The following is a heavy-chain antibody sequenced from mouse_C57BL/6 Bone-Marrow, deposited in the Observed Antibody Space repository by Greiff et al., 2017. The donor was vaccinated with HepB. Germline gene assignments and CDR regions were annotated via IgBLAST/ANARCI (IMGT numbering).Heavy chain of an antibody. V-gene: IGHV1-69*01. Sequence: VQLQQPGAELVMPGASVKLSCKASGYTFTSYWMHWVKQRPGQGLEWIGEIDPSDSYTNYNQKFKGKSTLTVDKSSSTAYMQLSSLTSEDSAVYYCARDPYGYGLDYWGQGTTLTVSS. CDR1: GYTFTSYW. CDR2: IDPSDSYT. CDR3: ARDPYGYGLDY. J-gene: IGHJ2*01. D-gene: IGHD2-2*01.